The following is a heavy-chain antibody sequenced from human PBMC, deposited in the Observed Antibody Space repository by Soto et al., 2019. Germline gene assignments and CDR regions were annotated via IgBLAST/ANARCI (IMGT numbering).Heavy chain of an antibody. Sequence: GGSLRLSCAASGFTFSSYWMSWVRQAPGKGLEWVANIKQDGSEKYYVDSVKGRFTISRDNAKNSLYLQMNSLRAEDTAVYYCARDLDSGSFYFGYWGQGTLVTVSS. CDR3: ARDLDSGSFYFGY. CDR1: GFTFSSYW. D-gene: IGHD1-26*01. V-gene: IGHV3-7*01. J-gene: IGHJ4*02. CDR2: IKQDGSEK.